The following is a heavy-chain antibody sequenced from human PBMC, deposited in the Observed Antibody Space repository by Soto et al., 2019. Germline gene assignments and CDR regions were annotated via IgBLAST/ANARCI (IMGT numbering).Heavy chain of an antibody. CDR1: GGTFSSYA. J-gene: IGHJ6*02. Sequence: QVQLVQSGAEVKKPGSSVKVSCKASGGTFSSYAISWVRQAPGQGLEWMGGVIPISGTASYAQKFQGRVTITADDSTSTAYLELSSLRSEDTAVYYCARVSSGCYLYEEDYYYYGMDVWGQGTTVTVSS. V-gene: IGHV1-69*01. D-gene: IGHD3-10*01. CDR2: VIPISGTA. CDR3: ARVSSGCYLYEEDYYYYGMDV.